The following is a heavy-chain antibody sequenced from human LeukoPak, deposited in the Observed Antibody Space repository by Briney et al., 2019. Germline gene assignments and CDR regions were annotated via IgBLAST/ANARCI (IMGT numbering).Heavy chain of an antibody. Sequence: PSETLSLTCAVYGGSFSGYYWSWIRQPPGKGLEWIGEINHSGSTNYNPSLKSRVTISVGTSKNQFSLKLSSVTAADTAEYYCARAINVLLWFGELSRWFDPWGQGTLVTVSS. V-gene: IGHV4-34*01. CDR2: INHSGST. CDR3: ARAINVLLWFGELSRWFDP. D-gene: IGHD3-10*01. CDR1: GGSFSGYY. J-gene: IGHJ5*02.